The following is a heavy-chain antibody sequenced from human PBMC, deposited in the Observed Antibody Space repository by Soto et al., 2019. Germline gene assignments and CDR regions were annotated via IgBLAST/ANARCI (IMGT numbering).Heavy chain of an antibody. CDR1: GFTFSAYG. CDR3: ARGVSAGVDY. Sequence: PGGSQRLSCAASGFTFSAYGMHWVRQAPGKGLEWVAVILHDGSYKYYGDSVKGRVTMTRDTSINTAYMELTTLTSDDTAFYYCARGVSAGVDYWGQGTLVTVSS. V-gene: IGHV3-30*03. CDR2: ILHDGSYK. D-gene: IGHD1-26*01. J-gene: IGHJ4*02.